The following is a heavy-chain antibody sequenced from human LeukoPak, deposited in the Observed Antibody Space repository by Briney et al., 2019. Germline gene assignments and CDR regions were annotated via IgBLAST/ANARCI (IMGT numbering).Heavy chain of an antibody. CDR2: ISSSGSDI. J-gene: IGHJ4*02. CDR1: GFGFSTYA. Sequence: GGSLRLSCAASGFGFSTYAMSWVRQAPGKGLEWVSYISSSGSDIYYADSVKGRFTISRDNAKNSLYLHMNSLRAEDTAVYYCARDYGGSSPFDYWGQGTLVTVSS. D-gene: IGHD4-23*01. CDR3: ARDYGGSSPFDY. V-gene: IGHV3-21*05.